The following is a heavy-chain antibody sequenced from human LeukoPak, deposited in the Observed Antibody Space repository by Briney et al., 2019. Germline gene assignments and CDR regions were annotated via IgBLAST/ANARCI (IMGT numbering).Heavy chain of an antibody. J-gene: IGHJ3*02. V-gene: IGHV3-7*01. CDR1: GFTFRIYG. CDR3: ASFGILVSWGAFDI. D-gene: IGHD5/OR15-5a*01. Sequence: PGGSLRLFCSVWGFTFRIYGITGVGEARGKGPEGGASIKEGGSIKYYVDSVKGRFIISRDNAKNSLYLQMRSLRAEDTAVYYCASFGILVSWGAFDIWGQGTMVTVSS. CDR2: IKEGGSIK.